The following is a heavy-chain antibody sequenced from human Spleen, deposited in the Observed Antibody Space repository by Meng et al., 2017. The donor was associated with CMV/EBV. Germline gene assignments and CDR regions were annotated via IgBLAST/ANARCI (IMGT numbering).Heavy chain of an antibody. CDR1: GYTFTGYY. CDR2: INPNSGGT. J-gene: IGHJ4*02. V-gene: IGHV1-2*02. Sequence: SCKASGYTFTGYYMHWVRQAPGQGLEWMGWINPNSGGTNYAQKFQGRVTMTRDTSISTAYMELSSLRSDDTAVYYCARDLGLEFSDYWGQGSLVTVSS. CDR3: ARDLGLEFSDY. D-gene: IGHD3-3*02.